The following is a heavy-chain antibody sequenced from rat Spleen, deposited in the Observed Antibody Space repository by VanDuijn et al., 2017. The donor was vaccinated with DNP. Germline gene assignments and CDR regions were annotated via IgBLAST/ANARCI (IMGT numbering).Heavy chain of an antibody. CDR1: GFTFSDYN. D-gene: IGHD5-1*01. J-gene: IGHJ2*01. Sequence: EVHLVESGGGLVQPGRSLKLSCAASGFTFSDYNMAWVRQAPKKGLEWVATISYDGSSTNYRDSVKGRFTISRDNAKSTLYLQMDSLRSEDTATYYCATGGSPYYFEYWGQGVMVIVSS. CDR2: ISYDGSST. CDR3: ATGGSPYYFEY. V-gene: IGHV5-7*01.